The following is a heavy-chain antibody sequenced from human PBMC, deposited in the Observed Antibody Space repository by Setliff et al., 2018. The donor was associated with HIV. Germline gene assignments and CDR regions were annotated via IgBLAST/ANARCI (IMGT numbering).Heavy chain of an antibody. CDR2: VNTDGSIK. CDR3: HSGYDTEEQSYFDY. J-gene: IGHJ4*02. D-gene: IGHD5-12*01. Sequence: PGESLKISCAASGFTFDRYWMHWVRQAPGEGLTWVSRVNTDGSIKTYADSVKDRFTISRDNAKNTLYLQMNSLRAEDTGVYYCHSGYDTEEQSYFDYWGRGTLVTVSS. V-gene: IGHV3-74*01. CDR1: GFTFDRYW.